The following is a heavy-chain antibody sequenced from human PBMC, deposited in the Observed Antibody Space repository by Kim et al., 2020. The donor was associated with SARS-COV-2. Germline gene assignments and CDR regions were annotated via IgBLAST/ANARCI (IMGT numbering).Heavy chain of an antibody. Sequence: GGSLRLSCAASGFTFSSYGMHWVRQAPGKGLEWVAVISYDGSNKYYADSVKGRFTISRDNSKNTLYLQMNSLRAEDTAVYYCAKDWRLGYCSSTSCSEVNYYYGMDVWGQGTTVTVSS. CDR2: ISYDGSNK. CDR1: GFTFSSYG. CDR3: AKDWRLGYCSSTSCSEVNYYYGMDV. D-gene: IGHD2-2*01. V-gene: IGHV3-30*18. J-gene: IGHJ6*02.